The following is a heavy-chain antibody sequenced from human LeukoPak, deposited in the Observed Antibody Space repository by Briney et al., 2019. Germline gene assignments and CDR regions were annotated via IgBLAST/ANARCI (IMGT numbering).Heavy chain of an antibody. Sequence: GGSLRLSCAASGFTFSSYWMSWVRQAPGKGLEWVANIKQDGNEKYYLDSVRGRFTISRDNAKNSLYLQMNSLRAEDTALYYCAKDIRFGELLYYFDYWGQGTLVTVSS. J-gene: IGHJ4*02. CDR3: AKDIRFGELLYYFDY. CDR2: IKQDGNEK. D-gene: IGHD3-10*01. V-gene: IGHV3-7*03. CDR1: GFTFSSYW.